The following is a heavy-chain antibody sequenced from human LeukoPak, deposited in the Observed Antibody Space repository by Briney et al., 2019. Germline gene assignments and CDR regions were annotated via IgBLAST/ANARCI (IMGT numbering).Heavy chain of an antibody. Sequence: GGSLRLSCAASGFTFSSYAMSWVRQAPGKGLEWVSAISGSGGSTYYADSVKGRFTISRDNSKNTLYLQMNSLRAEDTAVYYCAKVGGKIAAAGNWFDPWGQGTLVSVSS. CDR1: GFTFSSYA. V-gene: IGHV3-23*01. J-gene: IGHJ5*02. CDR2: ISGSGGST. CDR3: AKVGGKIAAAGNWFDP. D-gene: IGHD6-13*01.